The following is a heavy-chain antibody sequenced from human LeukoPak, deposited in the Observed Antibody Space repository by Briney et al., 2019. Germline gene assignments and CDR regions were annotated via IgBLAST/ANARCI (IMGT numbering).Heavy chain of an antibody. V-gene: IGHV3-33*01. Sequence: PGGSLRLSCAASGFTFSSYGMHWVRQAPGKGLEWVAVIWYDGSNKYYADSVKGRFTISRDNSKNTLYLQMNSLRAEDTAVYYCGRGKIAPLRNYLASWGPEPLVAVSP. J-gene: IGHJ4*02. CDR1: GFTFSSYG. D-gene: IGHD1-7*01. CDR2: IWYDGSNK. CDR3: GRGKIAPLRNYLAS.